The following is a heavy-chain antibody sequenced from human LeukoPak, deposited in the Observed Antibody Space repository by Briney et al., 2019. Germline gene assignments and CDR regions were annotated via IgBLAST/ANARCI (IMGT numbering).Heavy chain of an antibody. V-gene: IGHV4-30-4*08. CDR3: ARATVTTSIWFDP. CDR1: GGSISSGDYY. CDR2: IYYSGST. Sequence: PSETLSLTCTVSGGSISSGDYYWSWIRQPPGKGLEWIGYIYYSGSTYYNPSLKSRVTISADTSKSQFSLKLSSVTAADTAVYYCARATVTTSIWFDPWGQGTLVTVSS. J-gene: IGHJ5*02. D-gene: IGHD4-17*01.